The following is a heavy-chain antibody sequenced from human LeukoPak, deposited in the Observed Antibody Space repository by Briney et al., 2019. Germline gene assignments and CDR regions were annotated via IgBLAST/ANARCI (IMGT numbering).Heavy chain of an antibody. CDR2: IIPILGIA. D-gene: IGHD3-10*01. V-gene: IGHV1-69*02. Sequence: ASVKVSCKASGYTFTSYYMHWVRQAPGQGLEWMGRIIPILGIANYAQKFQGRVTITADKSTSTAYMELSSLRSEDTAVCYCARYITMVRGATFDYWGQGTLVTVSS. CDR1: GYTFTSYY. J-gene: IGHJ4*02. CDR3: ARYITMVRGATFDY.